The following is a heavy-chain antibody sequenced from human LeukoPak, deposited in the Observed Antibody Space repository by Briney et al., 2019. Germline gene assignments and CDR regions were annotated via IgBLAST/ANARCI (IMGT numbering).Heavy chain of an antibody. D-gene: IGHD3-16*01. CDR1: GFTFSSYS. CDR2: ISSSSSTI. V-gene: IGHV3-48*01. Sequence: PGGSLRLSCAASGFTFSSYSMNWVRQAPGKGLEWVSYISSSSSTIYYADSVKGRFTISRDNAKNSLYLQMNSLRAEDTAVYYCAGDRGFGYYWGQGTLVTVSS. J-gene: IGHJ4*02. CDR3: AGDRGFGYY.